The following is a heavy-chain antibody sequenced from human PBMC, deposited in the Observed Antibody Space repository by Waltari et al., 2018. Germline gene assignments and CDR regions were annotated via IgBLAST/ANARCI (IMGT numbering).Heavy chain of an antibody. CDR3: ARDDSSGYYQGFDY. CDR2: IYHVGST. Sequence: QVQLQESGPGLVKPSETLSLTCAVSGYSISSGYYWGWIRQPPEKGLEWIGSIYHVGSTYYNPSLKSRVTISVDTSKNQFSLKLSSVTAADTAVYYCARDDSSGYYQGFDYWGQGTLVTVSS. V-gene: IGHV4-38-2*02. D-gene: IGHD3-22*01. J-gene: IGHJ4*02. CDR1: GYSISSGYY.